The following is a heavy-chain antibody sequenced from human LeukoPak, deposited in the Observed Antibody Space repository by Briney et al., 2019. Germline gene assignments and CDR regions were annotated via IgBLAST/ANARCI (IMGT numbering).Heavy chain of an antibody. D-gene: IGHD6-13*01. CDR1: GGSFSAYY. CDR2: INHSGST. CDR3: ARGLRSQAAAGTH. V-gene: IGHV4-34*01. J-gene: IGHJ1*01. Sequence: SETLSLTCAVYGGSFSAYYWSWIRQPPGKGLEWIGEINHSGSTNYNPSLKSRVTISVDTSKNQFSLKLSSVTAADTAAYYCARGLRSQAAAGTHWGQGTLVTVSS.